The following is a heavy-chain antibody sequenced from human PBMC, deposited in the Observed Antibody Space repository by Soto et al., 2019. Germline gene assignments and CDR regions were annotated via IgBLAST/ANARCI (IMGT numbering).Heavy chain of an antibody. CDR3: AKTYSSGWPDAFDL. CDR2: IRGSGGST. CDR1: GFTFSSYA. Sequence: EVQLLESGGGLVQPGGSLRLSCAASGFTFSSYAMSWVRQPPGKGLEWVSVIRGSGGSTYYADSVKGRFTISRDNSETTLYLQTNSLRAEDPAVYYCAKTYSSGWPDAFDLWGQGTMVTVSS. V-gene: IGHV3-23*01. D-gene: IGHD6-19*01. J-gene: IGHJ3*01.